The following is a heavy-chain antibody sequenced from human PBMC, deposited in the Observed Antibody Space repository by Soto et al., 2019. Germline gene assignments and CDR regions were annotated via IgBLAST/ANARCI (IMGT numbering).Heavy chain of an antibody. D-gene: IGHD2-8*02. CDR2: ILVGGST. CDR1: GFICSSYD. Sequence: GGSLRLSCAASGFICSSYDMSWVRQAPGKGLEWVSTILVGGSTHYEDSVKGRFTISRDRSKNTVYLQMNSLTAGDTAMYYCAKATATGGGAFDICGQGTMVTVSS. V-gene: IGHV3-23*01. J-gene: IGHJ3*02. CDR3: AKATATGGGAFDI.